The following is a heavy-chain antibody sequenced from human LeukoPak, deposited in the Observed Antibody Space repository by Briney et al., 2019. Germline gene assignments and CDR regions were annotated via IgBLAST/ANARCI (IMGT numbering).Heavy chain of an antibody. CDR3: ARDRDYYGSGSYSFQH. V-gene: IGHV3-9*01. CDR1: GFTFDDYA. CDR2: ISWNSGSI. J-gene: IGHJ1*01. D-gene: IGHD3-10*01. Sequence: GGSLRLSCAASGFTFDDYAMHWVRQAPGKGLEWVSGISWNSGSIGYADSVKGRFTISRDNAKNSLYLQMNSLRAEDTAVYYCARDRDYYGSGSYSFQHWGQGTLVTVSS.